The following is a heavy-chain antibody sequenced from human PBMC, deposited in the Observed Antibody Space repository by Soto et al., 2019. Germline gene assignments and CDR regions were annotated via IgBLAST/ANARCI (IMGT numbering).Heavy chain of an antibody. CDR3: ARGDGDYYDGNGYLGRH. Sequence: EVQLVESGGGLVQPGGSLRLSCAASGFTFSSYLMHWVRQAPGKGLEWVSRIKSDGSGTTYADSVKGRLTISRDNAKNTLYLQMNSLRAEDTAVYYCARGDGDYYDGNGYLGRHWGQGTLVTVSS. V-gene: IGHV3-74*01. D-gene: IGHD3-22*01. CDR2: IKSDGSGT. J-gene: IGHJ4*02. CDR1: GFTFSSYL.